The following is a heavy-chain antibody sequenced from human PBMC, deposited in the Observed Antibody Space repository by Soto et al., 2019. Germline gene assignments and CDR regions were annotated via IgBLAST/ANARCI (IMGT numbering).Heavy chain of an antibody. CDR1: GGTFSSYA. J-gene: IGHJ6*02. CDR3: ARANGYYYGMDA. V-gene: IGHV1-69*13. D-gene: IGHD2-8*01. CDR2: IVPIFGTA. Sequence: SVKVSCKASGGTFSSYAISWVRQAPGQGLEWMGGIVPIFGTANYAQKFQGRVTITADESTSTAYMELSSLRSEDTAVYYCARANGYYYGMDAWGHGTTVTVSS.